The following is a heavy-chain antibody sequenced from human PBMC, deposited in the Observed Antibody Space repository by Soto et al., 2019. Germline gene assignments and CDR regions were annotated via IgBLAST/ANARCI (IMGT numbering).Heavy chain of an antibody. CDR3: ARDHDSSGYYRFFYYYGMDV. V-gene: IGHV1-18*01. CDR1: GYTFTSYG. CDR2: ISAYNGNT. J-gene: IGHJ6*02. D-gene: IGHD3-22*01. Sequence: ASVKVSCKASGYTFTSYGISWVRQAPGQGLEWMGWISAYNGNTNYAQKLQGRVTMTTDTSTSTAYMELRSLRSDDTAVYYCARDHDSSGYYRFFYYYGMDVWGQGTTVTVSS.